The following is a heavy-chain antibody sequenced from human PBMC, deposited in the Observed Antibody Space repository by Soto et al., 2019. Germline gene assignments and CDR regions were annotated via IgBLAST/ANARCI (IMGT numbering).Heavy chain of an antibody. V-gene: IGHV3-21*01. J-gene: IGHJ4*02. D-gene: IGHD1-1*01. Sequence: EVQLVESGGGLVKPGGSLRLSCAASGFTFSSHTMNWVRQAPGKGLEWVSSITTSRDVFYADSLKGRFTISRDNARNSLYLQMNSLSAEDTAVYYCVREVEVFDYWGQGTLVTVSS. CDR2: ITTSRDV. CDR1: GFTFSSHT. CDR3: VREVEVFDY.